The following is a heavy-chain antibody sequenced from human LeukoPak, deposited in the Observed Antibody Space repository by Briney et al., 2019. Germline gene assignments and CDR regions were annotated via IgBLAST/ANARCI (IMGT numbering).Heavy chain of an antibody. V-gene: IGHV3-7*01. CDR2: IKKDGSEK. CDR3: AELGITMIGGV. D-gene: IGHD3-10*02. J-gene: IGHJ6*04. CDR1: GFTFSSYW. Sequence: GGSLRLSCAVSGFTFSSYWMSWVRQAPGKGLEWVANIKKDGSEKYYVDSVKGRFTISRDNAKTSLYLQMNSLRAEDTAVYYCAELGITMIGGVWGKGTTVTISS.